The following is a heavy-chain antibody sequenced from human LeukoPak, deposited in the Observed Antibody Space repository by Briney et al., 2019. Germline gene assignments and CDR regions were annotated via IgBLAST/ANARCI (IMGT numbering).Heavy chain of an antibody. J-gene: IGHJ4*02. Sequence: PGGSLRLSCSASGFTFNSYAMSWVRQASGRGLQWLSAISTSGGDTYYADSVKGRFTISRDNSRNTLHLQMNSLRAEDTAVYFCARQLGYCPDGSCYFDYWGQGTLVTVSS. CDR1: GFTFNSYA. CDR2: ISTSGGDT. V-gene: IGHV3-23*01. D-gene: IGHD2-15*01. CDR3: ARQLGYCPDGSCYFDY.